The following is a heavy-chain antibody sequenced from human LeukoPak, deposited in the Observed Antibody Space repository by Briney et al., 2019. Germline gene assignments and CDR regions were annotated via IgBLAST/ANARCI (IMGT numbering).Heavy chain of an antibody. CDR2: IYYSGST. CDR1: GGSISSYY. D-gene: IGHD2-15*01. Sequence: PSETLSLTCTVSGGSISSYYWSWIRQPPGKGLEWIGYIYYSGSTNYNPSLKSRVTISVDTSKNQFTLKLSSVTAADTAVYYCARGYCSGGSCYWWHAFDIWGQGTMVTVSS. V-gene: IGHV4-59*08. J-gene: IGHJ3*02. CDR3: ARGYCSGGSCYWWHAFDI.